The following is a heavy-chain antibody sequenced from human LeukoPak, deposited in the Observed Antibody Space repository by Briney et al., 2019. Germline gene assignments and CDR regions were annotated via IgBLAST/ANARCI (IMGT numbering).Heavy chain of an antibody. J-gene: IGHJ4*02. CDR2: ISGSGGST. V-gene: IGHV3-23*01. Sequence: ETLSLTCTVSGGSISSYYWSWVRQAPGKGLEWVSAISGSGGSTYYADSVKGRFTISRDNSKNTLYLQMNSLRAEDTAVYYCAKVRSYYDSSGYYYTWDYWGQGTLVTVSS. CDR1: GGSISSYY. CDR3: AKVRSYYDSSGYYYTWDY. D-gene: IGHD3-22*01.